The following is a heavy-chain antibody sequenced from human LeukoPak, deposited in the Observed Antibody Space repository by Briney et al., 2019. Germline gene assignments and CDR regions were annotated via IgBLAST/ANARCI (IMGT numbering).Heavy chain of an antibody. J-gene: IGHJ6*03. D-gene: IGHD3-10*01. CDR2: INHSGST. CDR1: GGSFSGYY. V-gene: IGHV4-34*01. Sequence: SETLSLTCAVYGGSFSGYYWSWIRQPPGKGLEWIGEINHSGSTNYNPSLKSRVTISVDTSKNQFSLKLSSVTAADTAVYYCARGKLYGSGPYYYYYYYMDVWGKGTTVTVSS. CDR3: ARGKLYGSGPYYYYYYYMDV.